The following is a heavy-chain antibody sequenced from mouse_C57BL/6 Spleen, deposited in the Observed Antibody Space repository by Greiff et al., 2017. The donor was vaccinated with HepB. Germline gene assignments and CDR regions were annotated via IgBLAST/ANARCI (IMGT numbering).Heavy chain of an antibody. CDR2: IYPSDSET. J-gene: IGHJ4*01. D-gene: IGHD3-2*02. Sequence: QVQLQQPGAELVRPGSSVKLSCKASGYTFTSYWMDWVKQRPGQGLEWIGNIYPSDSETHYNQKFKDKATLTVDKSSSTAYMQRSSLTSEDSAVYYCARGGSSGLSYYAMDYWGQGTSVTVSS. CDR3: ARGGSSGLSYYAMDY. CDR1: GYTFTSYW. V-gene: IGHV1-61*01.